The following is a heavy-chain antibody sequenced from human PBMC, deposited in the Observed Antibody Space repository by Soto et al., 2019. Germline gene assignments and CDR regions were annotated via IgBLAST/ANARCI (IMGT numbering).Heavy chain of an antibody. Sequence: GGSLRLSCAASGFTFSSYAMHWVRQAPGKGLEWVAVISYDGSNKYYADSVKGRFTISRDNSKNTLYLQMNSLRAEDTAVYYCTPSGDSFLAYWFDPWGQGTLVTVSS. V-gene: IGHV3-30-3*01. CDR2: ISYDGSNK. CDR1: GFTFSSYA. D-gene: IGHD3-22*01. J-gene: IGHJ5*02. CDR3: TPSGDSFLAYWFDP.